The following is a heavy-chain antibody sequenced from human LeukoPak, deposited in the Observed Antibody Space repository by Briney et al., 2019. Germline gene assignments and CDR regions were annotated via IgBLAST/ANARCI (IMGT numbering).Heavy chain of an antibody. V-gene: IGHV1-18*01. Sequence: ASVKVSCKASGYTFNSYGISWVRQAPGQGLEWMGWISAYNGNTNYAQKVRGRVTMTTDTSTSTAYMELRSLRSDDTAVYYCVRADIRAIASSGWYGFDYWGQGTLVTVSS. CDR2: ISAYNGNT. CDR1: GYTFNSYG. D-gene: IGHD6-19*01. CDR3: VRADIRAIASSGWYGFDY. J-gene: IGHJ4*02.